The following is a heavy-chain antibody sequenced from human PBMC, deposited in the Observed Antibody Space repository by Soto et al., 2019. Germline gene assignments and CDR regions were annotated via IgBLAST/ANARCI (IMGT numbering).Heavy chain of an antibody. J-gene: IGHJ4*02. CDR2: ISYDGSNK. V-gene: IGHV3-30-3*01. Sequence: QVQLVESGGGVVQPGRSLRLSCAASGFTFSSYAMHWVRQAPGKGLEWVAFISYDGSNKYYADSVKGRFTISRDTSKNTLYLQMNSLRAEDTAVYYCAREECSSTSCYDDYWGQGTLVTVSS. D-gene: IGHD2-2*01. CDR1: GFTFSSYA. CDR3: AREECSSTSCYDDY.